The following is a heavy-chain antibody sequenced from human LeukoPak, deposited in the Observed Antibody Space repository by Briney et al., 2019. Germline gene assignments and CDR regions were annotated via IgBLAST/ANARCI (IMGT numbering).Heavy chain of an antibody. D-gene: IGHD3-3*01. CDR3: ARGQAVLRFLEYYYYYYMDV. CDR2: IIPVFGTA. V-gene: IGHV1-69*05. CDR1: GGTFSSYA. J-gene: IGHJ6*03. Sequence: ASVKVSCKASGGTFSSYAISWVRQAPGQGLEWMGGIIPVFGTANYAQKFQGRVTITTDESTSTAYMELSSLRSEDTAVYYCARGQAVLRFLEYYYYYYMDVWGKGTTVTVSS.